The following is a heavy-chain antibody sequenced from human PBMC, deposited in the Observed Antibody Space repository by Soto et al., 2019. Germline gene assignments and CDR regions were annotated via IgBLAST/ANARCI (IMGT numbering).Heavy chain of an antibody. Sequence: GASLNIYCEGSGYDFTSYWIGWVRQMPGKGLEWMGIIYPGDSETRYSPSFQGQVTISADESISTAYLQWSSLKASDTAMYYCGRGSPSYYYYYMDVWGKGATVTVSS. D-gene: IGHD3-10*01. CDR1: GYDFTSYW. CDR3: GRGSPSYYYYYMDV. V-gene: IGHV5-51*01. J-gene: IGHJ6*03. CDR2: IYPGDSET.